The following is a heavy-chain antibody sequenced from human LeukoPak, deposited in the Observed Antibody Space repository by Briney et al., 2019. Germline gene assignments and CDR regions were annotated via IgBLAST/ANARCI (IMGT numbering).Heavy chain of an antibody. D-gene: IGHD2-15*01. CDR3: ARHCSGGSCYSGLADY. J-gene: IGHJ4*02. CDR1: GYSFTSYW. V-gene: IGHV5-51*01. CDR2: IYPGDSDT. Sequence: GESLKISCKGSGYSFTSYWIDWVRQMPGKGLEWMGIIYPGDSDTRYSPSFQGQVTISADKSISTAYLQWSSLKASDTAMYYCARHCSGGSCYSGLADYWGQGTLVTVSS.